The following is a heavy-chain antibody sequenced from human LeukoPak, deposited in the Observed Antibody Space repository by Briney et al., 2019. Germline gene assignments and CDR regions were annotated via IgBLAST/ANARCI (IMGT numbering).Heavy chain of an antibody. V-gene: IGHV3-73*01. J-gene: IGHJ6*03. CDR3: TRPTYQRGYSYGSKQRDYYYYYMDV. CDR2: IRSKANSYAT. D-gene: IGHD5-18*01. Sequence: PGGSLRLSCAASGFTFSGSAMHWVRQASGKGLEWVGRIRSKANSYATAYGASVKGRFTISRDDSKNTAYLQMNSLKTEDTAVYYCTRPTYQRGYSYGSKQRDYYYYYMDVWGKGTTVTVSS. CDR1: GFTFSGSA.